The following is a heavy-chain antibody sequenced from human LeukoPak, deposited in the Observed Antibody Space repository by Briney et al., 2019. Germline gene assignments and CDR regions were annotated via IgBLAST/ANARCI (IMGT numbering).Heavy chain of an antibody. Sequence: GGSLRLSCAASGFTFSSYWMSWVRQAPGKGLEWVANIKQDGSEKYYVDSVKGRFTISRDNAKNSLYLQMNSLRAEDLALYYCAKVKQWLVPGGAFDIWGQGTMVTVSS. V-gene: IGHV3-7*03. CDR1: GFTFSSYW. CDR3: AKVKQWLVPGGAFDI. D-gene: IGHD6-19*01. J-gene: IGHJ3*02. CDR2: IKQDGSEK.